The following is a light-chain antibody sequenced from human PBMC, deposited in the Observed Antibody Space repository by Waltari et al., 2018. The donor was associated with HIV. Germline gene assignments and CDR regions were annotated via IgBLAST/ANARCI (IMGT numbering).Light chain of an antibody. CDR2: GAS. J-gene: IGKJ2*01. CDR1: QSVINN. CDR3: QQYNNWPPYT. Sequence: EIVMTQSPATLSVSPGDRATLSCRASQSVINNLAWYQQKPGQAPRLLIYGASTRATGIPARFSGSVSGTELTLTISSLQSEDFAVYYCQQYNNWPPYTFGQGTKLEIK. V-gene: IGKV3-15*01.